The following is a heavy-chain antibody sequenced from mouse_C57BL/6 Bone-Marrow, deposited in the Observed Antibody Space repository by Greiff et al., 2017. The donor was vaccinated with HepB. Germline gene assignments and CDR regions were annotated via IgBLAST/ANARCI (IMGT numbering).Heavy chain of an antibody. CDR2: IDPSDSYT. D-gene: IGHD2-3*01. CDR1: GYTFTSYW. V-gene: IGHV1-50*01. CDR3: ARYDGYYGLDY. Sequence: QVQLQQSGAELVKPGASVKLSCKASGYTFTSYWMQWVKQRPGQGLEWIGEIDPSDSYTNYNQKFKGKATLTVDTSSSTAYMQLSSLTSEDSAVYYCARYDGYYGLDYWGQGTTLTVSS. J-gene: IGHJ2*01.